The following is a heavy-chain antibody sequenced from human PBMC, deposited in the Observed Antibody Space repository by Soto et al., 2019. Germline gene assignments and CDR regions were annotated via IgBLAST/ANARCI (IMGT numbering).Heavy chain of an antibody. CDR2: IYWDDDK. J-gene: IGHJ4*02. CDR1: GFSLSTSGVG. CDR3: AHRRGLYRSGSYYFDY. Sequence: QITLKESGPTLVKPTQTLTLTCTFSGFSLSTSGVGVGWIRQPPGKALEWLALIYWDDDKRYSPSLKSRLTITKDTSKNQVVLTMTNMDPVDTATDYCAHRRGLYRSGSYYFDYWGQGTLVTVSS. D-gene: IGHD1-26*01. V-gene: IGHV2-5*02.